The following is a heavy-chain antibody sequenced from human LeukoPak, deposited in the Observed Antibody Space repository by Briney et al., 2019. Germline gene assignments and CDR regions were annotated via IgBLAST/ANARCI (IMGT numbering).Heavy chain of an antibody. V-gene: IGHV4-31*03. CDR2: IYYSVST. Sequence: SETLSLTCTVSGGSISSGGYYWSWICQHPGKSLEWIGYIYYSVSTYYNPSLKSRLTISVDTSKTQFSLKLRSVTAADTAVYYCARDNLYYYDSSGYSGWFDPWGQGTLVTVSS. CDR1: GGSISSGGYY. D-gene: IGHD3-22*01. CDR3: ARDNLYYYDSSGYSGWFDP. J-gene: IGHJ5*02.